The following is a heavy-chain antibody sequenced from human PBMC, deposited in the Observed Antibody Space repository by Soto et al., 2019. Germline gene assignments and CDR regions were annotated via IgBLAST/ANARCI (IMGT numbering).Heavy chain of an antibody. V-gene: IGHV3-72*01. CDR3: ARGVVSTGYFDY. CDR1: GFTFSDHY. D-gene: IGHD5-12*01. Sequence: EVQLAESGGGLVQPGGSLRLSCAASGFTFSDHYMDWVRQAPGKGLEWVGRSRDKVHSHTTEYAASVKGRFTISRGDSGNSLYLQMNSLKTEDTAVYYYARGVVSTGYFDYWGQGTLVTVSS. CDR2: SRDKVHSHTT. J-gene: IGHJ4*02.